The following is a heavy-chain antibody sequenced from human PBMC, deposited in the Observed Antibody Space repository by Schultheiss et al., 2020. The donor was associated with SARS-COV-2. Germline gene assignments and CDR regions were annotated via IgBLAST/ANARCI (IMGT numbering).Heavy chain of an antibody. V-gene: IGHV3-21*01. CDR2: ISSSSSYT. CDR3: ARAFHLGPFDP. J-gene: IGHJ5*02. Sequence: GGSLRLSCAASGFTFSSYAMHWVRQAPGKGLEWVSSISSSSSYTNYADSVKGRFTISRDNAKNSLYLQMNSLRAEDTAVYYCARAFHLGPFDPWGQGTLVTVSS. D-gene: IGHD3-16*01. CDR1: GFTFSSYA.